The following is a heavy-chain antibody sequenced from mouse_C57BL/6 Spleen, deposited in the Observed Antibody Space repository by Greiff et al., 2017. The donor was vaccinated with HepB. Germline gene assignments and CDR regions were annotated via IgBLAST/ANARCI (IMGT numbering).Heavy chain of an antibody. CDR1: GFNIKDDY. CDR2: IDPENGDT. Sequence: EVQVVESGAELVRPGASVKLSCTASGFNIKDDYMHWVKQRPEQGLEWIGWIDPENGDTEYASKFQGKATITADTSSNTAYLQLSSLTSEDTAVYYCTTGITVDYWGQGTTLTVSS. V-gene: IGHV14-4*01. CDR3: TTGITVDY. D-gene: IGHD2-4*01. J-gene: IGHJ2*01.